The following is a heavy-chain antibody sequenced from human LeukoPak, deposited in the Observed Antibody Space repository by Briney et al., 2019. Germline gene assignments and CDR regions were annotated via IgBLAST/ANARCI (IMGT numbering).Heavy chain of an antibody. D-gene: IGHD3-22*01. V-gene: IGHV3-11*04. J-gene: IGHJ4*02. CDR3: ARGRFCDSSNCYLDY. Sequence: GGSLRLSCAASGFTFSDYYMSWIRQAPGKGLEWVSYISSSGSTIYYADSVKGRFTISRDNAKASLYLLMNSLRAEDTAVYYCARGRFCDSSNCYLDYWGQGTLVTVSS. CDR1: GFTFSDYY. CDR2: ISSSGSTI.